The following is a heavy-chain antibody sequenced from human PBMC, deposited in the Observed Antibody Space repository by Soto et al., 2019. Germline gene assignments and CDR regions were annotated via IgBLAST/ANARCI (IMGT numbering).Heavy chain of an antibody. CDR2: IIPMFDTP. V-gene: IGHV1-69*12. D-gene: IGHD2-15*01. CDR1: GGTFSSDS. CDR3: ARSGGLDRDFNY. Sequence: QVQLVQSGAEVKKPGSSVKVSCKASGGTFSSDSFSWVRQAPGQGLEWMGGIIPMFDTPIYAQKFQDRVTIPADESTSTAYVQLSSLRSGDTAVYYCARSGGLDRDFNYWGQGSLVTVSS. J-gene: IGHJ4*02.